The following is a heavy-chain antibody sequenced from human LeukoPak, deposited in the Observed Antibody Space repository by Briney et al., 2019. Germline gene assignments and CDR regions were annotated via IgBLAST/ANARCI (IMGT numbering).Heavy chain of an antibody. CDR1: GYTFTSYG. Sequence: ASVKVSCKASGYTFTSYGISWVRQAPGQGLEWMGWISAYNGNTNYAQKLQGRVTMTTDTSTSTAYMELRSLRSDDTAVYYCARVATGAATEYCSGGSCYSGPIDYWGQGTLVTVSS. CDR3: ARVATGAATEYCSGGSCYSGPIDY. D-gene: IGHD2-15*01. J-gene: IGHJ4*02. V-gene: IGHV1-18*01. CDR2: ISAYNGNT.